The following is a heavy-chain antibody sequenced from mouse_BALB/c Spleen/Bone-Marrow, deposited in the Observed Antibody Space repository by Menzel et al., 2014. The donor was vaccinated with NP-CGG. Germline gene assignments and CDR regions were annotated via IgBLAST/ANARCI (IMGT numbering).Heavy chain of an antibody. CDR3: ARWYRDPHFAMDY. V-gene: IGHV1-80*01. J-gene: IGHJ4*01. CDR2: IYPGVGDT. CDR1: GYPFSSYW. D-gene: IGHD2-14*01. Sequence: VQLQQSGAELVRPGSSVKISCKASGYPFSSYWMNWVKQRPGQGLEWIGQIYPGVGDTNYNGNFKDKATLTVDRSSSTAVMQLSSLTSEDSAVYFCARWYRDPHFAMDYWGPGTSVTVSS.